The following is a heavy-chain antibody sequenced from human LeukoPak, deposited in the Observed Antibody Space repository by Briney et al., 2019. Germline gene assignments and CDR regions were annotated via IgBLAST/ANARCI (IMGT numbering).Heavy chain of an antibody. Sequence: EASVKVSCKASGYIFTDYYMHWVRQAPGQELGWMGRINPNSGGTNYAQKFQGRVTMTRDTSISTAYTELSSLRVEDTAVYYCAVEYNSSPYAFDIWGQGTKVTVSS. CDR2: INPNSGGT. CDR1: GYIFTDYY. D-gene: IGHD2/OR15-2a*01. V-gene: IGHV1/OR15-1*01. J-gene: IGHJ3*02. CDR3: AVEYNSSPYAFDI.